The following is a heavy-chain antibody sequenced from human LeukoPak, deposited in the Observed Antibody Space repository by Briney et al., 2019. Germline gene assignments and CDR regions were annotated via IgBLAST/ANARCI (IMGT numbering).Heavy chain of an antibody. V-gene: IGHV4-39*01. CDR1: GGSISSSSYY. CDR2: IYYSGST. CDR3: ARHGNSNYVSWFDP. Sequence: PSETLSLTCTVSGGSISSSSYYWGWIRQPPGKGQEWIGSIYYSGSTYYNPSLKSRVTISVDTSKNQFSLKLSSVTAADTAVYYCARHGNSNYVSWFDPWGQGTLVTVSS. J-gene: IGHJ5*02. D-gene: IGHD4-11*01.